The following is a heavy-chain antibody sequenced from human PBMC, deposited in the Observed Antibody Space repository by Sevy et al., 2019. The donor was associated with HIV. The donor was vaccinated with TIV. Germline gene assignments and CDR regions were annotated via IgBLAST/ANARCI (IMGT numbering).Heavy chain of an antibody. CDR1: GFTFTDYV. V-gene: IGHV3-23*01. J-gene: IGHJ4*02. CDR3: ATDRISDWFFDS. D-gene: IGHD3-9*01. CDR2: IGGSGGST. Sequence: VGSLRLSCTASGFTFTDYVMNWVRQAPGRGLEWVSSIGGSGGSTHYADSVKGRFTVSRDNSKNTLYLQMNSLRAEDTAVYYCATDRISDWFFDSWGQGTLVTVSS.